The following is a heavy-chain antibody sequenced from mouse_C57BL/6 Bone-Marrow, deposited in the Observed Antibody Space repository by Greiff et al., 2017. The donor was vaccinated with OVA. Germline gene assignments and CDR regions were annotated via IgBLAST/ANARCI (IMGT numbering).Heavy chain of an antibody. CDR1: GYTFTSYW. Sequence: QVQLQQPGAELVKPGASVKLSCKASGYTFTSYWMHWVKQRPGQGLEWIGMIHPTSGSTNYNETFKSKATLTVDKSSSTAYMQLSSLTSEDSAVYYCARLDGYYLYWYFDVWGTGTTVTVSS. CDR3: ARLDGYYLYWYFDV. D-gene: IGHD2-3*01. V-gene: IGHV1-64*01. CDR2: IHPTSGST. J-gene: IGHJ1*03.